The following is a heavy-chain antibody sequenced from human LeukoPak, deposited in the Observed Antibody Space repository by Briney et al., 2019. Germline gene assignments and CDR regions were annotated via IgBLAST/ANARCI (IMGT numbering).Heavy chain of an antibody. J-gene: IGHJ4*02. V-gene: IGHV3-11*06. CDR3: ARESDSSGYYDY. Sequence: GGSLRLSCAASGFSFSNFYMSWIRQASGKGLEWVSYISSSSTYTNSADSVRGRFTISRDNAKNSLYLQMNSLRVEDTAVYYCARESDSSGYYDYWGQGTLVTVSS. CDR2: ISSSSTYT. D-gene: IGHD3-22*01. CDR1: GFSFSNFY.